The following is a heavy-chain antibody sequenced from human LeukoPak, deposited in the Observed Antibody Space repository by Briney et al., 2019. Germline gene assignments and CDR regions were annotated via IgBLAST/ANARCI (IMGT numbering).Heavy chain of an antibody. CDR3: AREAPYFDY. CDR2: ISGSGGST. CDR1: GFTFSSYA. V-gene: IGHV3-23*01. Sequence: PGGSLRLSCAASGFTFSSYAVTWVRQAPGKGLEWVSVISGSGGSTKYADSVKGRFTIPRDNSKNTLYLQMNSLRAEDTAVYYCAREAPYFDYWGQGTLVTASS. J-gene: IGHJ4*02.